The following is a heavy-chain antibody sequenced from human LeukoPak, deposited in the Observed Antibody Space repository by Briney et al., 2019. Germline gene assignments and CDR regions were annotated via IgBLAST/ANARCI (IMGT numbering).Heavy chain of an antibody. Sequence: GGSLRLSCAASGFTFSSYGMHWVRQAPGKGLEWVAVIWYDGSNKYYADSVKGRFTISRDNSKNTLYLQMNSLRAEDTAVYYYARDIYGDYAFDYWGQGTLVTVSS. D-gene: IGHD4-17*01. CDR2: IWYDGSNK. CDR3: ARDIYGDYAFDY. V-gene: IGHV3-33*01. CDR1: GFTFSSYG. J-gene: IGHJ4*02.